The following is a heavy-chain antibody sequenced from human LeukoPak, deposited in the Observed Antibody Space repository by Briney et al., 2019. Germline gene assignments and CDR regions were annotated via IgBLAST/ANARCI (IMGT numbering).Heavy chain of an antibody. J-gene: IGHJ5*02. D-gene: IGHD2-2*01. CDR1: GFTFSSYS. V-gene: IGHV3-21*01. CDR3: ARTGYCSSTSCFIHSSLNWFDP. CDR2: ISSSSSYI. Sequence: GGSLRLSCAASGFTFSSYSMNWVRQAPGKGLEWVSSISSSSSYIYYADSVKGRFTISRDNAKNSLYLQMNSLRAEDTAVYYCARTGYCSSTSCFIHSSLNWFDPWGQGTLVTVSS.